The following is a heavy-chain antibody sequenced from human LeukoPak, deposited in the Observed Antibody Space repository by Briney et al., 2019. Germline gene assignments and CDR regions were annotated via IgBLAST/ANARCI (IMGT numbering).Heavy chain of an antibody. CDR1: GDSIRSFY. J-gene: IGHJ5*02. D-gene: IGHD3-10*01. Sequence: PSETLSLTCTVSGDSIRSFYWSWIRQPPGKGLEWIGYIYYSGSTYYNPSLKSRVTMSVDTSKNQFSLKLSSVTAADTAVYYCAREYGSGSEFDPWGQGTLVTVSS. V-gene: IGHV4-59*12. CDR3: AREYGSGSEFDP. CDR2: IYYSGST.